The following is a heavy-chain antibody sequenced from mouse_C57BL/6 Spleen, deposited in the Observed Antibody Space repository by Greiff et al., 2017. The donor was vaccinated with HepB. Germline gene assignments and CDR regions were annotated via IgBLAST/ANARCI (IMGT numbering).Heavy chain of an antibody. CDR3: ARLEGLTGTTFAY. CDR1: GYTFTSYW. CDR2: IDPSDSYT. Sequence: QVQLQQPGAELVKPGASVKLSCKASGYTFTSYWMQWVKQRPGQGLEWIGEIDPSDSYTNYNQKFKGKATLTVDTSSSTAYMQLSSLTSEDSAVYYCARLEGLTGTTFAYWGQGTLVTVSA. V-gene: IGHV1-50*01. D-gene: IGHD4-1*01. J-gene: IGHJ3*01.